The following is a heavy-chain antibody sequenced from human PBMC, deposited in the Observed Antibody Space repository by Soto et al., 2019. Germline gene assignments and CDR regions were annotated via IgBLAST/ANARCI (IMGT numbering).Heavy chain of an antibody. J-gene: IGHJ4*02. CDR3: ATDSTIFGVAQIGYFDY. CDR2: VDPEDGET. CDR1: GYTLTELS. D-gene: IGHD3-3*01. V-gene: IGHV1-24*01. Sequence: ASVKVSCKVSGYTLTELSMHWVRQAPGKGLEWMGGVDPEDGETIYAQKFQGRVTMTEDTSTDTAYMELSSLRSEDTAVYYCATDSTIFGVAQIGYFDYWGQGTLVTVSS.